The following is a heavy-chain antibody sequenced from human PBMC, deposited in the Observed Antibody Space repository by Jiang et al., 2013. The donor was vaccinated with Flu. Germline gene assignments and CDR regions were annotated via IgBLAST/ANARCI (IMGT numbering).Heavy chain of an antibody. CDR1: GGSISSYY. V-gene: IGHV4-59*08. CDR2: IYYSGST. J-gene: IGHJ4*02. D-gene: IGHD5-18*01. Sequence: GSGLVKPSETLSLTCTVSGGSISSYYWSWIRQPPGKGLEWIGYIYYSGSTNYNPSLKSRVTISVDTSKNQFSLKLSSVTAADTAVYYCASLKHTAMVRIFDYVGQGTLVTVSS. CDR3: ASLKHTAMVRIFDY.